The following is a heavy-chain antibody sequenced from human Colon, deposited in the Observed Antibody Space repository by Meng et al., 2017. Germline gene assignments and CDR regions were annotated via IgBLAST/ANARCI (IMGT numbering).Heavy chain of an antibody. V-gene: IGHV3-66*02. CDR1: GLTVSSNY. D-gene: IGHD4-17*01. Sequence: GSLKISCAASGLTVSSNYMSWVRQAPGKGLEWLSIIHSGGTTYYADSVKGRFTISRDNSKNTVHLQMNSLRTEDTAVYYCARDPGYGDPRDYWGQGTLVTVSS. J-gene: IGHJ4*02. CDR2: IHSGGTT. CDR3: ARDPGYGDPRDY.